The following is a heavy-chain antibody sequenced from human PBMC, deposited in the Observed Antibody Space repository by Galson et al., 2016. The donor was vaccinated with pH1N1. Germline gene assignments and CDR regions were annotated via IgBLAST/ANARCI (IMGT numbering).Heavy chain of an antibody. CDR3: VRKAYGDALDM. J-gene: IGHJ3*02. CDR2: ILWNGATR. CDR1: GFTFNEYG. Sequence: LSCAASGFTFNEYGMTWVRQAPGKGLEWVSGILWNGATREYADSVKGRFTISRDNAKKSLYLQMTSLRAEDTALYYCVRKAYGDALDMWGQGTMVTVSS. V-gene: IGHV3-20*04. D-gene: IGHD2-21*01.